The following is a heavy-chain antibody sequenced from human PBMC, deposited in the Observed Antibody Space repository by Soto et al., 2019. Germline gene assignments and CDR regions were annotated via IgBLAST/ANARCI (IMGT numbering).Heavy chain of an antibody. D-gene: IGHD3-22*01. CDR2: IYYSGST. CDR1: GGSISSGGYY. J-gene: IGHJ3*02. V-gene: IGHV4-31*03. Sequence: SETLSLTCTVSGGSISSGGYYWSWIRQHPGKGLEWIGYIYYSGSTYYNPSLKSRVTISVDTSKNQFSLKLSSVTAADTAVYYCARDIAAYDSSGYADAFDIWGQGTMVTVSS. CDR3: ARDIAAYDSSGYADAFDI.